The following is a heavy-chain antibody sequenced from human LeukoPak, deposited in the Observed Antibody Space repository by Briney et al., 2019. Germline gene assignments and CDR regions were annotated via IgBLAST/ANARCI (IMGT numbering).Heavy chain of an antibody. CDR1: GGSISSYY. D-gene: IGHD3-22*01. Sequence: SETLSLTCTVSGGSISSYYWSWIRQPPGKGLEWIGYIYYSGSTNYNPSLKSRVTISVDTSKNQFSLKLSSVTAADTAVYYCARGGATIYYYDSSGLTNWFDPWGQGTLVTVSS. CDR3: ARGGATIYYYDSSGLTNWFDP. CDR2: IYYSGST. J-gene: IGHJ5*02. V-gene: IGHV4-59*01.